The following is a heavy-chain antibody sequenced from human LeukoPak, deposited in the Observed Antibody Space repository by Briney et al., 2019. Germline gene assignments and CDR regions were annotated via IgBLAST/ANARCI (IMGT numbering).Heavy chain of an antibody. J-gene: IGHJ5*02. D-gene: IGHD6-13*01. CDR3: ARSPPSKGSSWYGL. CDR1: GFPFSDYY. V-gene: IGHV3-11*01. Sequence: PRGSLRLSCAASGFPFSDYYMSWIRHAPGKGLDWVAYISSSGSTIYYADSVKGRFTISRDNAKNSLYLQMNSLRAEDTAVYYCARSPPSKGSSWYGLWGQGTLVTVSS. CDR2: ISSSGSTI.